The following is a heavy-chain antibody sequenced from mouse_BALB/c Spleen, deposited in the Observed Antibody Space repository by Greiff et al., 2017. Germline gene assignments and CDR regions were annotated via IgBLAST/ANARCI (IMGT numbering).Heavy chain of an antibody. CDR3: TRVMITTDVDWYFDV. V-gene: IGHV1-5*01. D-gene: IGHD2-4*01. J-gene: IGHJ1*01. CDR1: GYTFTSYW. CDR2: IYPGNSDT. Sequence: VQLQQSGTVLARPGASVKMSCKASGYTFTSYWMHWVKQRPGQGLEWIGAIYPGNSDTSYNQKFKGKAKLTAVTSTSTAYMELSSLTNEDSAVYYCTRVMITTDVDWYFDVWGAGTTVTVSS.